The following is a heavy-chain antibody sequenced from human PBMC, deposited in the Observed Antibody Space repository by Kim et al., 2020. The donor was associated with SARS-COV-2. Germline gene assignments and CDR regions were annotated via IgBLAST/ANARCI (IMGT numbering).Heavy chain of an antibody. J-gene: IGHJ4*02. V-gene: IGHV3-11*05. Sequence: ADSGKGRFTISRDNAKNSLYLQMNSLRAEDTAMYYCARASEGGSSWYYFDSWGQGTLVTVSS. CDR3: ARASEGGSSWYYFDS. D-gene: IGHD6-13*01.